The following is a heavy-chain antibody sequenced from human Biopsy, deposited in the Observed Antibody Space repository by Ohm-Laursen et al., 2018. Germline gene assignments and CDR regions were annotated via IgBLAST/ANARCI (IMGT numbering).Heavy chain of an antibody. J-gene: IGHJ2*01. D-gene: IGHD6-19*01. CDR2: IWYDGTNE. Sequence: SSLRLSCAASGFTFGHYAMHWVRQAPGKGLEWISLIWYDGTNEDYADSVKGRFTISRDNSKNTLYLQINTLTLEGTAFYYCARGLSSGWYGYFDVWGRGTLVTVSS. CDR1: GFTFGHYA. CDR3: ARGLSSGWYGYFDV. V-gene: IGHV3-33*04.